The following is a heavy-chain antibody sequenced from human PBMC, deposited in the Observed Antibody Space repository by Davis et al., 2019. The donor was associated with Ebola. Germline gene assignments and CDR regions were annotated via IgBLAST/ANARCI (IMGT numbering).Heavy chain of an antibody. CDR2: IGGSGAFT. Sequence: GESLKISCAASGFTFSSHDMSWVRQAPGKGLEWVSLIGGSGAFTSYGDSVKGRFTISSDNSRDTVNLQMDSLRPEDTAVYYCAKSLGPGLHSFDSWGQGALVTVSS. CDR1: GFTFSSHD. CDR3: AKSLGPGLHSFDS. D-gene: IGHD5-18*01. J-gene: IGHJ5*01. V-gene: IGHV3-23*01.